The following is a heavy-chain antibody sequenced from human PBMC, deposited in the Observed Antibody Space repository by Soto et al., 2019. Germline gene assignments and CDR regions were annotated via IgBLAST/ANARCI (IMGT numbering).Heavy chain of an antibody. Sequence: QVQLVQSGAEVKKPGSSVKVSCKASGGTFSSYAISWVRQAPGQGLEWMGGSIPIFGTTNYAQKFQGRVTITADESTSTAYMELSSLRSEDTAVYYCARTPTTVTNYYCYGIDVWGQGTTVTVSS. CDR1: GGTFSSYA. CDR3: ARTPTTVTNYYCYGIDV. J-gene: IGHJ6*02. V-gene: IGHV1-69*12. CDR2: SIPIFGTT. D-gene: IGHD4-17*01.